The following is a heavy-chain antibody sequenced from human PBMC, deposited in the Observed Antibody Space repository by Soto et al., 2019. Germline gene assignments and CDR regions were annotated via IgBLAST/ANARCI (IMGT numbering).Heavy chain of an antibody. V-gene: IGHV3-23*01. Sequence: GGALRLSCAASGFTCSSYAMSWVRQSPGKGLEWVSAISGSGGSTYYADSVKGRFTISRDNSKNTLYLQMNSLRAEDTAVYYCAKDWRRELRVFDYWGQGTLVTVSS. CDR1: GFTCSSYA. CDR2: ISGSGGST. D-gene: IGHD1-26*01. J-gene: IGHJ4*02. CDR3: AKDWRRELRVFDY.